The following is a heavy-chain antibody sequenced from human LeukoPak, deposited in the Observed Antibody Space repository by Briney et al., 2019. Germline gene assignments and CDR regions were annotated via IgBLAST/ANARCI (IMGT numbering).Heavy chain of an antibody. V-gene: IGHV3-64D*06. J-gene: IGHJ1*01. CDR2: ITTDGGT. Sequence: GGSLRLACSASGFTFSSSAMHWVRQAPGEALDYLSAITTDGGTYYADSVMGRFTISRDNSKNAVFLQMNSLRPEDTAVYYCVKRSAVAGVAENWGQGTLVTVSS. CDR3: VKRSAVAGVAEN. D-gene: IGHD6-19*01. CDR1: GFTFSSSA.